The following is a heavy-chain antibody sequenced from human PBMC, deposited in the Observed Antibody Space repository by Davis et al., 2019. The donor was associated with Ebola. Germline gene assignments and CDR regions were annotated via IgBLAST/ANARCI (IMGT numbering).Heavy chain of an antibody. CDR2: INAGNGNT. J-gene: IGHJ6*02. V-gene: IGHV1-3*01. CDR3: ARMPDYSNYLWYYYGMDV. D-gene: IGHD4-11*01. Sequence: AASVKVSCKASGYTFTSYAMHWVRQAPGQRLEWMGWINAGNGNTKYSQKFQGRVTITRDTSASTAYMELSSLRSEDTAVYYCARMPDYSNYLWYYYGMDVWGQGTTVTVSS. CDR1: GYTFTSYA.